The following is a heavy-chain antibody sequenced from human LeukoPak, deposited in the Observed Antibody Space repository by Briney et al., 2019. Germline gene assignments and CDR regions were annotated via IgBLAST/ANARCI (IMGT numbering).Heavy chain of an antibody. V-gene: IGHV4-61*05. J-gene: IGHJ4*02. D-gene: IGHD5-18*01. CDR2: IYYSGST. CDR3: AKNGYSYGPSFDY. Sequence: PSETLSLTCTVSGGSISSSSYYWGWIRQPPGKGLEWIGYIYYSGSTNYNPSLKSRVTISTDTFKNQFSLKLSSVTAADTAVYYWAKNGYSYGPSFDYWGGETLVPVSS. CDR1: GGSISSSSYY.